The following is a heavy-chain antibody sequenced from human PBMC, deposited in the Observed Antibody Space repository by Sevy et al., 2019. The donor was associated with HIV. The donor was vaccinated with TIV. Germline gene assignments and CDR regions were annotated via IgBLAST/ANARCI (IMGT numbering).Heavy chain of an antibody. CDR2: ISYDGSNK. CDR3: AKGPYYGGNSVLDY. D-gene: IGHD4-17*01. Sequence: GGSLRLSCAASGFTFSSYAMSWVRQAPGKGLEWVAVISYDGSNKYYADSVKGRFTISRDNSKNTLYLQMNSLRAEDTAVYYCAKGPYYGGNSVLDYWGQGTLVTVSS. J-gene: IGHJ4*02. CDR1: GFTFSSYA. V-gene: IGHV3-30*18.